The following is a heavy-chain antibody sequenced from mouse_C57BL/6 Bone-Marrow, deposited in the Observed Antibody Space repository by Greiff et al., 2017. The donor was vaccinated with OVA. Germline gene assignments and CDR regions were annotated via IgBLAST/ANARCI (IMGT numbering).Heavy chain of an antibody. J-gene: IGHJ3*01. CDR3: ASAVFAY. CDR2: IDPSDSYT. V-gene: IGHV1-50*01. Sequence: VQLQQPGAELVKPGASVKLSCKASGYTFTSYWMQWVKQRPGKGLEWIGEIDPSDSYTNYNQKFKGKATLTVDTSSSTAYMQLNSLTSEDSAVYYCASAVFAYWGQGTLVTVSA. CDR1: GYTFTSYW.